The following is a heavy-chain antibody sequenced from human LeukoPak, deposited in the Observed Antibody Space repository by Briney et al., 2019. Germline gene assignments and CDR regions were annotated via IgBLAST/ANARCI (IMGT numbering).Heavy chain of an antibody. CDR1: GFTFSSYS. CDR3: ARDRGVVPAAPGAFDI. J-gene: IGHJ3*02. V-gene: IGHV3-21*01. CDR2: ISSSSSYI. Sequence: GGSLRLSCAASGFTFSSYSMNWVRQAPGKGLEWVSSISSSSSYIYYADSVKGRFTISRDNAKNSLYLQMSSLRAEDTAVYYCARDRGVVPAAPGAFDIWGQGTMVTVSS. D-gene: IGHD2-2*01.